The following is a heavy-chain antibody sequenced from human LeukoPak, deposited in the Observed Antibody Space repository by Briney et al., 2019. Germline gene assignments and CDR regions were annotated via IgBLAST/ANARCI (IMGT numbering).Heavy chain of an antibody. J-gene: IGHJ4*02. CDR3: AISSRFDY. V-gene: IGHV1-8*01. D-gene: IGHD6-13*01. Sequence: ASVKVSCKASGYTFTSYDINWVRQATGQGLEWMGWMDPNSGNTGYVQKFQGRVTMTRNTSISTAYMELSSLRSEDTAVYYCAISSRFDYWGQGTLVTVSS. CDR2: MDPNSGNT. CDR1: GYTFTSYD.